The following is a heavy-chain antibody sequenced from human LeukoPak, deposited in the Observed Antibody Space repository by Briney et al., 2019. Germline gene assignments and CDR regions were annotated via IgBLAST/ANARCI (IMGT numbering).Heavy chain of an antibody. V-gene: IGHV1-2*02. CDR1: GYTFTGYY. CDR2: INPNSGGT. Sequence: ASVKVSCKASGYTFTGYYMHWLRQAPGQGLEWMGWINPNSGGTNYAQKFQGRVTMTRDMSISTAYMELSRLRADDTAVYYCARVLSKYQLLSFGFYYWDQGTLVTVSS. D-gene: IGHD2-2*01. J-gene: IGHJ4*02. CDR3: ARVLSKYQLLSFGFYY.